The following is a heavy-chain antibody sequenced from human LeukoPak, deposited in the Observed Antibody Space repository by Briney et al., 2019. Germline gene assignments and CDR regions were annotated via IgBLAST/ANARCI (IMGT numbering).Heavy chain of an antibody. J-gene: IGHJ4*02. D-gene: IGHD6-6*01. CDR2: INWNGGSA. Sequence: PRGSLRLSCAASGFTFVGYGMSWVRPAPGKGLEWVSGINWNGGSAGYADSVKGRFTISRDNAKNSLYLQMNSLRAEDTALYYCARAFSSFWPIDYWGQGTLVTVSS. V-gene: IGHV3-20*04. CDR3: ARAFSSFWPIDY. CDR1: GFTFVGYG.